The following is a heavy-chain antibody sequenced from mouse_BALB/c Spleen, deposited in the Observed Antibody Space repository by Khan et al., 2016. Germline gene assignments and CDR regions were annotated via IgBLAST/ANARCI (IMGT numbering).Heavy chain of an antibody. CDR1: GYSFTSYY. CDR2: IFPGSGNP. D-gene: IGHD1-1*01. Sequence: QVRLQQSGPELVKPGASVKISCKASGYSFTSYYIHWVKQRPGQGLEWTGWIFPGSGNPKYTENFKGKATMTADTYSSPAYMQISSLTYEDSTVYLGARSYYDGSHYYFDSWGQGTPLTVSS. CDR3: ARSYYDGSHYYFDS. V-gene: IGHV1-66*01. J-gene: IGHJ2*01.